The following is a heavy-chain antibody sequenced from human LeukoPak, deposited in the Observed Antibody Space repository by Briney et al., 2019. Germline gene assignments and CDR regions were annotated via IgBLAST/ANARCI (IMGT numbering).Heavy chain of an antibody. CDR1: GGSISSGDYY. J-gene: IGHJ4*02. Sequence: NPSQTLPLTCTVSGGSISSGDYYWSWIRQPPGKGLEWSGYIYYSGSTYYNPSLKSRVTISVDTSKNQFSLKLSSVTAADTPVYYCARVVAAEPYYFDYWAQGTLVTVSS. V-gene: IGHV4-30-4*01. D-gene: IGHD1-14*01. CDR2: IYYSGST. CDR3: ARVVAAEPYYFDY.